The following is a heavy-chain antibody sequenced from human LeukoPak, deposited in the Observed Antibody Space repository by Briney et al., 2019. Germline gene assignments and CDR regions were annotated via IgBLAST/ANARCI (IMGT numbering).Heavy chain of an antibody. D-gene: IGHD6-19*01. CDR2: VIPIFGTA. Sequence: SVKVSCKASGGTFSSYAISWVRQAPGQGLEWMGGVIPIFGTANYAQKFQGRVTITADESTSTAYMELSSLRSEDTAVYYCAREIEGYSSGWYFDYWGQGTLVTVSS. CDR1: GGTFSSYA. V-gene: IGHV1-69*01. CDR3: AREIEGYSSGWYFDY. J-gene: IGHJ4*02.